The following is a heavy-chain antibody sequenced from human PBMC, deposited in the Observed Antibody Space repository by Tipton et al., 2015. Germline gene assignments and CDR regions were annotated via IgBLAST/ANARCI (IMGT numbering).Heavy chain of an antibody. CDR3: AAVDTTKSGYFDY. D-gene: IGHD5-18*01. Sequence: SLRLSCAASGFTFSRYSMNWVRQAPGKGLELVSSISSGGHFIYYADSVKGRFTISRDNTKNSLYLQMNSLRAEDTAVYYCAAVDTTKSGYFDYWGQGTLVTVSS. CDR2: ISSGGHFI. CDR1: GFTFSRYS. J-gene: IGHJ4*02. V-gene: IGHV3-21*01.